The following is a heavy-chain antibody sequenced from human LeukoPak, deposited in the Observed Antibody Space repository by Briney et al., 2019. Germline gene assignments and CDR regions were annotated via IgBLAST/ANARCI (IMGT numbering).Heavy chain of an antibody. D-gene: IGHD6-19*01. Sequence: SETLSLTCTVSGDSISGSSYYWGWIRQPPGKGLEWIASIYYSGSTYYNPSLKSRVTISVDTSKNQFSLKLSSVTAADTAVYYCARRVSSGSFDYWGQGTLVTVSS. J-gene: IGHJ4*02. V-gene: IGHV4-39*01. CDR3: ARRVSSGSFDY. CDR1: GDSISGSSYY. CDR2: IYYSGST.